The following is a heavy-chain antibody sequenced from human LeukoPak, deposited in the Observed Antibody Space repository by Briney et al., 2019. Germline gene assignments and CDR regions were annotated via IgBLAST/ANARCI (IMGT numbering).Heavy chain of an antibody. V-gene: IGHV3-21*01. Sequence: GESLRLSCAASGFTFSNYGMNWVRQAPGKGLEWVSSIGSSLTYIYYADSVKGRFTISRDNAKNSLFLQMNSLRADDTAVYYCARDGRYCSSPSCYFDYWGQGTLVTVSS. CDR1: GFTFSNYG. CDR3: ARDGRYCSSPSCYFDY. J-gene: IGHJ4*02. CDR2: IGSSLTYI. D-gene: IGHD2-2*01.